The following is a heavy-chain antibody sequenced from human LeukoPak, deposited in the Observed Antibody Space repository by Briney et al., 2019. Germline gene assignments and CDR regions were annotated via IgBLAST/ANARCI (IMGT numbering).Heavy chain of an antibody. J-gene: IGHJ3*02. CDR2: IKQDGSEK. CDR3: ARKNWNYIGDAFDI. CDR1: GFTFSSYW. Sequence: GGSLRLSCVASGFTFSSYWVSWVRQAPGKGLEWVANIKQDGSEKYYVDSVKGRFTISRDNAKNSLYLQMNSLRAEDTAVYYCARKNWNYIGDAFDIWGQGTMVTVSS. V-gene: IGHV3-7*01. D-gene: IGHD1-7*01.